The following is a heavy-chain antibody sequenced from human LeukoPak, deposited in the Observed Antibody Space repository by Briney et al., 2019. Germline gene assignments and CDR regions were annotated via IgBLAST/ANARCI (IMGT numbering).Heavy chain of an antibody. CDR1: GGSFSGYY. Sequence: SETLSLTCAVYGGSFSGYYWSWIRQPPGKGLEWIGEINHSGSTNYNSSLKSRVTISVDTSKNQFSLKLSSVTAADTAVYYCARLRLGYWGQGTLVTVSS. CDR3: ARLRLGY. CDR2: INHSGST. J-gene: IGHJ4*02. D-gene: IGHD6-25*01. V-gene: IGHV4-34*01.